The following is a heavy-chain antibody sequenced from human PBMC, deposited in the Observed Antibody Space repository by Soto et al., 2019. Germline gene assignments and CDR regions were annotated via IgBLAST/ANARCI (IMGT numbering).Heavy chain of an antibody. CDR1: GFTVSSNY. CDR2: IYSGGST. D-gene: IGHD4-4*01. CDR3: ARDPLPGSNYGPYYYYGMDV. V-gene: IGHV3-53*01. Sequence: GGSLRLSCAASGFTVSSNYMSWVRQAPGKGLEWVSVIYSGGSTYYADSVKGRFTISRDNSKNTLYLQMNSLRAEDTAVYYCARDPLPGSNYGPYYYYGMDVWGQGTTVTVSS. J-gene: IGHJ6*02.